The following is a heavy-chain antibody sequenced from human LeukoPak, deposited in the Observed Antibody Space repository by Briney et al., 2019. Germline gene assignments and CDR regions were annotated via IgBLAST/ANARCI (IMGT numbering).Heavy chain of an antibody. CDR3: ARDRGKDYFGD. CDR1: GLTFANHG. V-gene: IGHV3-30*02. CDR2: VRNDGFDT. Sequence: GGSLRLSCVTSGLTFANHGFHWLRQAAGKGLEWVAFVRNDGFDTYHSNSVKGRFSISRDDSRNKVYLQMNSMTAEDTALYYCARDRGKDYFGDWGQGTQVTVSS. J-gene: IGHJ4*02. D-gene: IGHD4-23*01.